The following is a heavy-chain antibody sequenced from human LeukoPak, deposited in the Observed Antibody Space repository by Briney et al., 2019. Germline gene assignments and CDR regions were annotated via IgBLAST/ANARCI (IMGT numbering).Heavy chain of an antibody. CDR2: ISYDGSNQ. CDR1: GFTFSSYG. CDR3: ARGNSSGWYHDY. D-gene: IGHD6-19*01. Sequence: GGSLRLSCAASGFTFSSYGMHWVRQAPGKGLEWVAVISYDGSNQYYADSVKGRFTISRDNSKNTLYLQMNSLRAEDTAVYYCARGNSSGWYHDYWGQGTLVTVSS. V-gene: IGHV3-30*03. J-gene: IGHJ4*02.